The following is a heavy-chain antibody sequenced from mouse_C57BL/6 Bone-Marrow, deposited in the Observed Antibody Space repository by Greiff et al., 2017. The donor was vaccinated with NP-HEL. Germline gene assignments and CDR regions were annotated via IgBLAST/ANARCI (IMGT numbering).Heavy chain of an antibody. CDR1: GFTFSSYG. J-gene: IGHJ3*01. D-gene: IGHD1-1*01. Sequence: EVKVVESGGDLVKPGGSLKLSCAASGFTFSSYGMSWVRQTPDKRLEWVATISSGGSYTYYPDSVKGRFTISRDNAKNTLYLQMSSLKSEDTAMYYCARPPPISTGAYWGQGTLVTVSA. V-gene: IGHV5-6*01. CDR2: ISSGGSYT. CDR3: ARPPPISTGAY.